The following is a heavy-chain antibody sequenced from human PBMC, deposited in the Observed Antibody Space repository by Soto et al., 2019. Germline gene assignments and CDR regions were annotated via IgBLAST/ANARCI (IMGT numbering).Heavy chain of an antibody. V-gene: IGHV1-2*02. Sequence: SVKVSCKASGYTFTAYYINWVRQAPGQGLEWVGWINPDSSGTRYAQKFQGRVIMTMDTSLSTAYLELSRLRYDDTAVYFCARGTTPAEYFQHWGQGALVTVSS. CDR1: GYTFTAYY. J-gene: IGHJ1*01. CDR2: INPDSSGT. CDR3: ARGTTPAEYFQH. D-gene: IGHD2-15*01.